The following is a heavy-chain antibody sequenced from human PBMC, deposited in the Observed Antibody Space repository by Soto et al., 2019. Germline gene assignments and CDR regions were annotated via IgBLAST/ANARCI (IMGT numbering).Heavy chain of an antibody. D-gene: IGHD3-10*01. CDR2: IYYTGYT. CDR1: GGSISSYY. J-gene: IGHJ4*02. CDR3: ARVKWFGESGFDS. V-gene: IGHV4-59*01. Sequence: QVQLQESGPGLVKPSETLSLTCTVSGGSISSYYWSWIRQPPGKGLEWIGYIYYTGYTNYNPSLKSRVXXSXDXXNNRFSLDVSSVTAADTAVYYCARVKWFGESGFDSWGQGALVTVSS.